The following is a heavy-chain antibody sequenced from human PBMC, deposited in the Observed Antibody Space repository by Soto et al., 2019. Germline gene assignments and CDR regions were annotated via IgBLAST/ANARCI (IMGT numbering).Heavy chain of an antibody. CDR1: GGSISSSSYY. CDR2: IFYSGTT. J-gene: IGHJ6*02. D-gene: IGHD2-15*01. Sequence: SETLSLTCTVSGGSISSSSYYWGWIRQPPGKGLEWIGSIFYSGTTYYNPSLKSRVTISVDTSKNQFSLKLSSVTAADTAVYYCVCFFTVVSGYCFYYFCMDVWGRETTMSVCS. CDR3: VCFFTVVSGYCFYYFCMDV. V-gene: IGHV4-39*01.